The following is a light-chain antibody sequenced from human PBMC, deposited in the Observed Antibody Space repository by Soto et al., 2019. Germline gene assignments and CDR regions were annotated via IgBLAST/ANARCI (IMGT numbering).Light chain of an antibody. J-gene: IGKJ4*01. Sequence: EIVLTQSPATLSLSPGERATLSCGASRSVSSYLAWYQQKPGQAPRLLIYDASYRATGIPARSSGSGSGTDFTLTISSLESEDYAVYNCQHRSDWPPRLTFGGGNKVEIK. CDR2: DAS. V-gene: IGKV3-11*01. CDR3: QHRSDWPPRLT. CDR1: RSVSSY.